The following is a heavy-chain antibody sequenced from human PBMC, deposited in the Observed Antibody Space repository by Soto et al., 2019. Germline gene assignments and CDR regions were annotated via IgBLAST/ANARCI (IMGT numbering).Heavy chain of an antibody. CDR1: GFNFGAYN. Sequence: EEQLVQSGGGLVQPGGSLRLSCVASGFNFGAYNMNWVRQAPGKGLEWVAFISSSGRATYHADSVQGRVSISRDNAEKTLYLEMSSLTDEDTGVYYCARTLLSSPAVWGQGSPVTVSS. CDR3: ARTLLSSPAV. J-gene: IGHJ4*02. D-gene: IGHD2-15*01. V-gene: IGHV3-48*02. CDR2: ISSSGRAT.